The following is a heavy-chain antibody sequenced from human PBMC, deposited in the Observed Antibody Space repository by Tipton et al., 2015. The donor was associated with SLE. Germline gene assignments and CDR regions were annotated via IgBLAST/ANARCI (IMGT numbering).Heavy chain of an antibody. CDR1: GFTFNNFA. Sequence: SLRLSCAASGFTFNNFAMNWVRQAPGKGLEWVSGISASGGSTYYADSVKGRFSVSRDNPKNTVTLQMNSLRVDDTAVYYCARDLYSPVEYWGPGTLVTVSS. CDR3: ARDLYSPVEY. J-gene: IGHJ4*02. CDR2: ISASGGST. V-gene: IGHV3-23*01. D-gene: IGHD2-15*01.